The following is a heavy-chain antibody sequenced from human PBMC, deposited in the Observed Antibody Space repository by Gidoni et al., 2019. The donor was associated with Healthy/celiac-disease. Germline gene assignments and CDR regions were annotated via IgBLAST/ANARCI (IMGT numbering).Heavy chain of an antibody. CDR3: ARTENYDFWSGYYFDY. D-gene: IGHD3-3*01. Sequence: EVQLVESGGGLVQPGGSLRLSCAASGFPFSSYEMNWVRQAPGKGLEWVSYISSSGSTIYYADSVKGRFTISRDNAKNSLYLQMNSLRAEDTAVYYCARTENYDFWSGYYFDYWGQGTLVTVSS. CDR2: ISSSGSTI. J-gene: IGHJ4*02. CDR1: GFPFSSYE. V-gene: IGHV3-48*03.